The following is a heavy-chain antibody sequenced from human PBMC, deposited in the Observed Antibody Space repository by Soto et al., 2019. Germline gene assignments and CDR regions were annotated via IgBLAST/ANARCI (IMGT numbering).Heavy chain of an antibody. Sequence: QVRLQESGPGLVKPSQTLSLTCTVSGGSISSGGYYWSWIRQHPVKGLEWIGYIYYSGSTYYNPSRKSRVTISLDTAMNQFSLKLSSVTAADTAVYYCARIWGIAARQGPLTFDFWGQGTLVTVSS. CDR2: IYYSGST. J-gene: IGHJ4*02. D-gene: IGHD6-6*01. CDR1: GGSISSGGYY. V-gene: IGHV4-31*03. CDR3: ARIWGIAARQGPLTFDF.